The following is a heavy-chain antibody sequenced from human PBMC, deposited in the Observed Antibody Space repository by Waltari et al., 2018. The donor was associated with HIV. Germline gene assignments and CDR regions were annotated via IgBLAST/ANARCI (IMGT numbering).Heavy chain of an antibody. CDR2: IRYDGNTK. V-gene: IGHV3-30*02. J-gene: IGHJ6*02. D-gene: IGHD2-15*01. CDR1: GLSLRISG. Sequence: QGQLVEAGVGVVQPGGALRLSCAASGLSLRISGTHWVRQAPGKGLEWVTFIRYDGNTKYYADSVKGRFTISRDNSKNTLYLQMSSLRAEDTAVYYCAKELRSGYSYYYYGMDVWGQGTTVTVSS. CDR3: AKELRSGYSYYYYGMDV.